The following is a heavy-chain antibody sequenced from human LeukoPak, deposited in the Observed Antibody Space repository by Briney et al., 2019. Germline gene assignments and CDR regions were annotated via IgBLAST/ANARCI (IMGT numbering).Heavy chain of an antibody. CDR1: GFTFSDYW. V-gene: IGHV3-74*01. CDR2: INTDGSIT. J-gene: IGHJ4*02. CDR3: ARDRGPRTGFMVREAYDY. Sequence: GGSLRLSCAASGFTFSDYWIHWVRQAPGKGLVWVSRINTDGSITNYADSVRGRFSISRDNAKNTLYLQMSSLRAEDTAVYYCARDRGPRTGFMVREAYDYWGQGTLVTVSS. D-gene: IGHD3-10*01.